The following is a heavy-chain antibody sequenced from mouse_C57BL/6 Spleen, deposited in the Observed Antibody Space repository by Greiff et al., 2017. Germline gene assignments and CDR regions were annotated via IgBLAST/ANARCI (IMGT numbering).Heavy chain of an antibody. Sequence: QVQLRQSGPELVKPGASVKISCKASGYAFSSSWMNWVKQRPGKGLEWIGRIYPGDGDTNYNGKFKGKATLTADKSSSTAYMQLSSLTSEDSAVYFCANYYYGSSYEAMDYWGQGTSVTVSS. CDR3: ANYYYGSSYEAMDY. CDR1: GYAFSSSW. CDR2: IYPGDGDT. V-gene: IGHV1-82*01. D-gene: IGHD1-1*01. J-gene: IGHJ4*01.